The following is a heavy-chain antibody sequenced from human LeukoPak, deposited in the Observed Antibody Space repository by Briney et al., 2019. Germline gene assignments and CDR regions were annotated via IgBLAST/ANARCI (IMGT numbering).Heavy chain of an antibody. CDR1: GYTFTSYA. D-gene: IGHD3-3*01. Sequence: ASVKVSCKASGYTFTSYAMHWVRQAPGQRLEWMGWINAGNGNTKYSQKFQGRVTITRDTSASTAYMELSSLRSEDTAVYYCARDRWIFGAVRGNWFDPWGQGTLVTVSS. V-gene: IGHV1-3*01. CDR3: ARDRWIFGAVRGNWFDP. CDR2: INAGNGNT. J-gene: IGHJ5*02.